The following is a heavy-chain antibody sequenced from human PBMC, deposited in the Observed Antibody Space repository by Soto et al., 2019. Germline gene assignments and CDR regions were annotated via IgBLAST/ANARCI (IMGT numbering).Heavy chain of an antibody. J-gene: IGHJ5*02. D-gene: IGHD2-15*01. CDR2: IYYSGST. Sequence: SETLSLTCTVSGGSIRSSSYYWGWIRQPPGKGLEWIGSIYYSGSTYYNPSLKSRVTISVDTSKNQFSLKLSSVTAADTAVYYCARHIVVVVAATPNGWFDPWGQGTLVTVSS. CDR3: ARHIVVVVAATPNGWFDP. CDR1: GGSIRSSSYY. V-gene: IGHV4-39*01.